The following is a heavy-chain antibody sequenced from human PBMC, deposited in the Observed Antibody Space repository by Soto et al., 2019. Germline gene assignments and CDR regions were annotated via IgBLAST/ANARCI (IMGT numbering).Heavy chain of an antibody. J-gene: IGHJ6*02. CDR2: ISSNGGST. Sequence: GGSLRLSCSASGFTFSSYAMHWVRQAPGKGLEYVSAISSNGGSTYYADSVKGRFTISRDNSKNTLYLQMSSLRAEDTAVYYCVKTLRILAAAGSPGYYYYGMDVWGQGTTVTVSS. CDR3: VKTLRILAAAGSPGYYYYGMDV. CDR1: GFTFSSYA. V-gene: IGHV3-64D*08. D-gene: IGHD6-13*01.